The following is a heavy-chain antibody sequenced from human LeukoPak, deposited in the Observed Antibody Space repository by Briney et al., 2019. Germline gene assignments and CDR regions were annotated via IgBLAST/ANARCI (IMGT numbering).Heavy chain of an antibody. Sequence: SETLSLTCTVSGGSISSYYWSWIRQPPGKGLEWIGYIYYSGTTNYNPSLKSRVTISVDTSKNQFSLKLSTVTAADTAVYYCARVRLVEYSSSPYYFDYWGQGTLVTVSS. CDR1: GGSISSYY. CDR3: ARVRLVEYSSSPYYFDY. J-gene: IGHJ4*02. D-gene: IGHD6-13*01. CDR2: IYYSGTT. V-gene: IGHV4-59*01.